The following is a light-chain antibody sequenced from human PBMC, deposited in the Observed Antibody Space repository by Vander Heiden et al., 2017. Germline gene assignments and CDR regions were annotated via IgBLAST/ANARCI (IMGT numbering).Light chain of an antibody. CDR3: MQPLQTPRT. V-gene: IGKV2-28*01. J-gene: IGKJ1*01. CDR1: QSLLDRERNNY. CDR2: LGS. Sequence: LLPQYPLFLPVTPGESASICCRSSQSLLDRERNNYLDWYQQKPAQSPQLLMYLGSTRAAGVPERCTGSGSGTDFAMKITRVEAEDVGIYYCMQPLQTPRTFGQGTKVEI.